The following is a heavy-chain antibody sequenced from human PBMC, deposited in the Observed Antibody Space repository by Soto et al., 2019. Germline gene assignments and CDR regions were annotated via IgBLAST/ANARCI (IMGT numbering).Heavy chain of an antibody. CDR3: ASKAACGGDCYAFDS. J-gene: IGHJ4*02. Sequence: QVYLVQSGAEVKKPGSSVKISCKASGGIFSSNTINWVRQAAGQGLEWMGGIIPLFVTANYAEKFQGRVTITADNSTKTEYMELTSLRSEDTAVYYCASKAACGGDCYAFDSWGQGTLVTVSS. CDR2: IIPLFVTA. D-gene: IGHD2-21*02. V-gene: IGHV1-69*06. CDR1: GGIFSSNT.